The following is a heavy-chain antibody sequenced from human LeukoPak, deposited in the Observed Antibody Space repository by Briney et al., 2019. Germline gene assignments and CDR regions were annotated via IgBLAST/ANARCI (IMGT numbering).Heavy chain of an antibody. D-gene: IGHD2-2*01. CDR3: VGASPGN. Sequence: PGGSLRLSCAASGFSFSSYWMTWIRQSPEKGLEWVAHIKEDGTVKYYVDSVKGRFTISRDNAKNSVYLQMNDVRVEDTAVYYCVGASPGNWGQGGLVTVSS. CDR1: GFSFSSYW. V-gene: IGHV3-7*04. CDR2: IKEDGTVK. J-gene: IGHJ4*02.